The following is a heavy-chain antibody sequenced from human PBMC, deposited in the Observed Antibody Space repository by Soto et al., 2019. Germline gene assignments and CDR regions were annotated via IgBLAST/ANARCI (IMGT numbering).Heavy chain of an antibody. CDR1: GDSVSSNSAA. V-gene: IGHV6-1*01. CDR2: TYYRSKWYN. CDR3: AREPFYRTRTSYYYCYGMDV. J-gene: IGHJ6*02. Sequence: SQTLSLTCALPGDSVSSNSAARNWIRKSPSRGLEWLGRTYYRSKWYNDYAVSVKSRITINPDTSKIQFSLQLNSVTPEDTAVYYCAREPFYRTRTSYYYCYGMDVWGQGTTVTVSS. D-gene: IGHD1-1*01.